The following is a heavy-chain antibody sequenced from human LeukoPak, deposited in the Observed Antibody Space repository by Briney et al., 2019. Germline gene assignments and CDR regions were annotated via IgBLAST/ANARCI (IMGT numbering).Heavy chain of an antibody. CDR2: IYYSGST. V-gene: IGHV4-59*01. D-gene: IGHD1-1*01. J-gene: IGHJ4*02. CDR1: GGSISSYY. Sequence: SETLSLTCTVSGGSISSYYWSWIRQPPGKGLEWIGYIYYSGSTNYNPSLKSRVTISVDTSKKQFSLKLSSVTAADTAVYYCARGGATVQSYYFDYWGQGTLVTVSS. CDR3: ARGGATVQSYYFDY.